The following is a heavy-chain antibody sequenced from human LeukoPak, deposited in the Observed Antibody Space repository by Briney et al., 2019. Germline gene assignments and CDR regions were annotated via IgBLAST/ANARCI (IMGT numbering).Heavy chain of an antibody. J-gene: IGHJ4*02. CDR1: GFTFSRYA. CDR2: IWHDGSNE. CDR3: ARGRAGYSSSWYVY. V-gene: IGHV3-33*07. D-gene: IGHD6-13*01. Sequence: GGSLRLSCAASGFTFSRYAMSWVRQAPGKGLEWVAVIWHDGSNEYYADSVKGRFTISRDNSKKTLYLQMSSLRVEDTAVYYCARGRAGYSSSWYVYWGQGTLVTVSS.